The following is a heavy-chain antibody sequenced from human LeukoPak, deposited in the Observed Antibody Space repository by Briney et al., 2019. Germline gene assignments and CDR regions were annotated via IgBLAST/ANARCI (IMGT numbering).Heavy chain of an antibody. CDR2: ISSSGSTI. V-gene: IGHV3-48*03. D-gene: IGHD4-17*01. CDR3: ARDPDGEPYQY. CDR1: GFTFSSYE. Sequence: GGSLRLSCAASGFTFSSYEMNWVRQAPGKGLEWVSYISSSGSTIYYADSVKGRFTISRDNAKNSLYLQMNSLRAEDTAVYYCARDPDGEPYQYWGQGTLVTVSS. J-gene: IGHJ4*02.